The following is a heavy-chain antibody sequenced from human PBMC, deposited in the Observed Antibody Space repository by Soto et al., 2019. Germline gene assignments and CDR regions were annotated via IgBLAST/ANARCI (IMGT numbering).Heavy chain of an antibody. CDR1: GRSITSYN. V-gene: IGHV4-59*08. D-gene: IGHD3-22*01. Sequence: PETLSLTCTVSGRSITSYNWNWIRQPPGKGLEWIGYIYYSGSTRYNPSLKSRVTISVDTSKKQFSLTLSSVTAADTAVYYCAADSSGYYQFDYWGQGTLVTVSS. CDR3: AADSSGYYQFDY. CDR2: IYYSGST. J-gene: IGHJ4*02.